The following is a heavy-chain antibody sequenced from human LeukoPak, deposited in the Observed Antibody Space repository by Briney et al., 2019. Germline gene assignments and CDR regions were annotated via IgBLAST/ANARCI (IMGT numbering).Heavy chain of an antibody. D-gene: IGHD6-6*01. CDR2: ISSSSNYI. J-gene: IGHJ6*02. Sequence: GGSLRLSCAASGFTFSSYSMNWVRQAPGKGLEWVSSISSSSNYIYYADSVKGRFTISRDNAKNSLFLQMNSLRAEDTAVYYCAREVISSSAFDYYYYYAMDVWGQGTTVTVSS. V-gene: IGHV3-21*01. CDR3: AREVISSSAFDYYYYYAMDV. CDR1: GFTFSSYS.